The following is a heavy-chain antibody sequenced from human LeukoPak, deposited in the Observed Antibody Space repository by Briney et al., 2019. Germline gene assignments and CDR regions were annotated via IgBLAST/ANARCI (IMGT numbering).Heavy chain of an antibody. CDR3: ARARPDTAMAVDY. D-gene: IGHD5-18*01. V-gene: IGHV4-59*01. J-gene: IGHJ4*02. CDR2: MYNSGST. Sequence: PSETLSLTCAVSGGSISSYYWSWVRQSPGKGLEWIGYMYNSGSTKYNPSLKSRVTISVDTSKNQFSLRLSSVTAADMAVYYCARARPDTAMAVDYWGQGTLVIVSS. CDR1: GGSISSYY.